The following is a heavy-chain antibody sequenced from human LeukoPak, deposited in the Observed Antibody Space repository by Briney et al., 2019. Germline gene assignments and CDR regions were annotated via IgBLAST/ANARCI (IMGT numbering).Heavy chain of an antibody. CDR3: ARVFWFGEFHIDY. D-gene: IGHD3-10*01. CDR1: GFSVSNNY. J-gene: IGHJ4*02. CDR2: IYSDGST. V-gene: IGHV3-66*01. Sequence: GGSLRLSFAASGFSVSNNYMSWVRQAPGKGLECVSVIYSDGSTYNADSVKGRFSISRDNSKNTLYLQMNSLRAEDTAVYYCARVFWFGEFHIDYWGRGTQVTVSS.